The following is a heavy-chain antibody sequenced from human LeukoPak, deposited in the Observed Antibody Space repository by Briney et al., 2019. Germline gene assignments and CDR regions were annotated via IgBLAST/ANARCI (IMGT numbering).Heavy chain of an antibody. CDR2: INWNGGST. CDR1: GFTFDDYG. Sequence: PGESLRLSCAASGFTFDDYGMSWVRQAPGKGLEWVSGINWNGGSTGYADSVKGRFTISRDNAKNSLYLQMNSLRAEDTALYYCARARRAPMVRGVINWFDPWGQGTLVTVSS. D-gene: IGHD3-10*01. J-gene: IGHJ5*02. V-gene: IGHV3-20*04. CDR3: ARARRAPMVRGVINWFDP.